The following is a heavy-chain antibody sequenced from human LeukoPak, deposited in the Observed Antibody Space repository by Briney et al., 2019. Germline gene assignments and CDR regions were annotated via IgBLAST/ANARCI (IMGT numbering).Heavy chain of an antibody. CDR1: GFTFSSYG. D-gene: IGHD3-3*01. CDR3: AREFVGAYYDFWSGYYYFDY. CDR2: IWYDGSNK. J-gene: IGHJ4*02. V-gene: IGHV3-33*01. Sequence: GGSLRLSCAASGFTFSSYGMHWVRQAPGEGLEWVAVIWYDGSNKYYADSVKGRFTISRDNSKNTLYLQMNSLRAEDTAVYYCAREFVGAYYDFWSGYYYFDYWGQGTLVTVSS.